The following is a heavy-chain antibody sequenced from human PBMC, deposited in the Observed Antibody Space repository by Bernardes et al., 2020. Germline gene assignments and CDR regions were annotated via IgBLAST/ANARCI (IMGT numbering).Heavy chain of an antibody. D-gene: IGHD2-2*01. J-gene: IGHJ3*02. CDR2: IKGTFDGGTA. Sequence: GGSLRLSCAASGFTFINAWMSWVRQAPGKGPEWVGRIKGTFDGGTADYAAPVKGRFTVSRNDSKNTLYLQMNSLKTEDTAVYYCTKAYCSSTSCYPDAFHMWGQGTMVTVSS. CDR1: GFTFINAW. V-gene: IGHV3-15*01. CDR3: TKAYCSSTSCYPDAFHM.